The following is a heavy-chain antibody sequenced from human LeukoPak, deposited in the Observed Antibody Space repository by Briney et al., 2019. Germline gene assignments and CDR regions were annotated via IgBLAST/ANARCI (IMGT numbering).Heavy chain of an antibody. CDR2: IRYDGSNK. CDR3: ARLATHGDY. J-gene: IGHJ4*02. CDR1: GFTFSTYG. Sequence: GGSLRPSCAASGFTFSTYGMHWVRQAPGKGLEWVAFIRYDGSNKYYADSVKGRFTISRDNSKNTLYLQMNSLRPEDTAVYYCARLATHGDYWGQGTLVTISS. D-gene: IGHD5-24*01. V-gene: IGHV3-30*02.